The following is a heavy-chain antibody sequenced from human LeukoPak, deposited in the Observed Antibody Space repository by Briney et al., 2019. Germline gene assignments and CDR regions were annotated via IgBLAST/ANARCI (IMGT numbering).Heavy chain of an antibody. J-gene: IGHJ5*02. CDR2: IYTSGST. V-gene: IGHV4-4*07. CDR1: GGSISSYY. Sequence: SETLSLTCTVSGGSISSYYWSWIRQPAGKGLEWIGRIYTSGSTNYSPSLKSRVTMSVDTSKNQFSLKLSSVTAADTAVYYCARDILDIVVVPAAWFDPWGQGTLVTVSS. CDR3: ARDILDIVVVPAAWFDP. D-gene: IGHD2-2*01.